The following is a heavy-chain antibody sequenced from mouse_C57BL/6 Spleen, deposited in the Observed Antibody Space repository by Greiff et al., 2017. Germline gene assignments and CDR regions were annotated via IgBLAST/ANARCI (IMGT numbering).Heavy chain of an antibody. Sequence: QVQLQQSGPELVKPGASVKISCKASGYAFSSSWMNWVKQRPGKGLEWIGRIYPGDGDTNYNGKFKGKATLTADKSSSTAYMQLSSLTSEDSAVYFCARGLYYSNLQWGQGTLVTVSA. J-gene: IGHJ3*01. CDR3: ARGLYYSNLQ. D-gene: IGHD2-5*01. CDR2: IYPGDGDT. CDR1: GYAFSSSW. V-gene: IGHV1-82*01.